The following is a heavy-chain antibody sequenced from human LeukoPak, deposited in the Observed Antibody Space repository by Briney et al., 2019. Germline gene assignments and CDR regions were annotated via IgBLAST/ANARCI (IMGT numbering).Heavy chain of an antibody. CDR2: IYYSGST. D-gene: IGHD4-17*01. V-gene: IGHV4-39*07. CDR3: ARGRRRMTTYYYYMDV. CDR1: GGSISSSSYY. Sequence: SETLSLTCTVSGGSISSSSYYWGWIRQPPGKGLEWIGSIYYSGSTYYSPSLKSRVTISVDTSKNQFSLKLSSVTAADTAVYYCARGRRRMTTYYYYMDVWGKGTTVTVSS. J-gene: IGHJ6*03.